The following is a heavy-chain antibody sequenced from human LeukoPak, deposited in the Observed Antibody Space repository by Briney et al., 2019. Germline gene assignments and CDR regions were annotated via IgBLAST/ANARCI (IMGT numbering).Heavy chain of an antibody. Sequence: GGSLRLSCAASGFTFSSHWMHWVRQAPGKGLVWVSAISGSGGSTYYADSVKGRFTISRDNSKNTLYLQMNSLRAEDTAVYYCARDIVLMVYDDGFDPWGQGTLVTVSS. CDR2: ISGSGGST. CDR1: GFTFSSHW. D-gene: IGHD2-8*01. J-gene: IGHJ5*02. V-gene: IGHV3-23*01. CDR3: ARDIVLMVYDDGFDP.